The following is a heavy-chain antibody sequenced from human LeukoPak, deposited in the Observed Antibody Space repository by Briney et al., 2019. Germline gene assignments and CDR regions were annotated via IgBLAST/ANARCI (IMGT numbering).Heavy chain of an antibody. CDR3: ARDHLANLASRLFDP. CDR1: GGSFSGYY. J-gene: IGHJ5*02. CDR2: IHHSGRT. D-gene: IGHD3-3*01. V-gene: IGHV4-34*01. Sequence: KTSETLSLTCAVYGGSFSGYYWSWIRQPPGKGLEWIGSIHHSGRTYYNPSLKSRVTISVDTSKNQFSLKLSSVTAADTAVYYCARDHLANLASRLFDPWGQGTLVTVSS.